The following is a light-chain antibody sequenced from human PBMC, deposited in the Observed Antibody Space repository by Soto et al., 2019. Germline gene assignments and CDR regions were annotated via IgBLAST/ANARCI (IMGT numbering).Light chain of an antibody. CDR1: SSNIGAGYD. CDR2: GNS. CDR3: QSYDSSLSGSIV. V-gene: IGLV1-40*01. Sequence: QSVLTQPPSVSGAPGQRVTICCTGSSSNIGAGYDVHWYQQLPGTAPKLLIYGNSNRPSGVPDRFSGSKSGTSASLAITGLQAEDEADYYCQSYDSSLSGSIVFGTGTKLTVL. J-gene: IGLJ1*01.